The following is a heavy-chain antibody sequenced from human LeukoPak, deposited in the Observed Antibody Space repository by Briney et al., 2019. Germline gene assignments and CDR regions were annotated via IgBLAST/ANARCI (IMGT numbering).Heavy chain of an antibody. CDR2: ISSSSSTI. Sequence: QTGGSLRLSCAASGFTFSSYSIDWVRQAPGKGLEWLSYISSSSSTIYYADSVKGRFTISRDNAKNSVYLQMNSLRAEDTAVYYCVRVWSSGYTKDYWGQGTLVTVSS. V-gene: IGHV3-48*04. D-gene: IGHD3-22*01. CDR1: GFTFSSYS. CDR3: VRVWSSGYTKDY. J-gene: IGHJ4*02.